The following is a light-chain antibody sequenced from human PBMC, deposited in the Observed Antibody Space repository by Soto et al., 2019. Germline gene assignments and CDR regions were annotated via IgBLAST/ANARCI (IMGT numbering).Light chain of an antibody. CDR2: GAS. CDR3: QQYHNSPIT. V-gene: IGKV3-20*01. CDR1: QSVSSSY. J-gene: IGKJ5*01. Sequence: EIVLTDSPGTLSLSQWEIATLSCRASQSVSSSYLAWYQQKPGQAPRLLIHGASSRATGIPDRFSGSGSGTDFTLTISRLEPEDFAVNYCQQYHNSPITSGQETRLEI.